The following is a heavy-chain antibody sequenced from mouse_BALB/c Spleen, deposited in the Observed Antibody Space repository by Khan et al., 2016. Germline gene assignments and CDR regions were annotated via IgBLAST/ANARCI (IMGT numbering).Heavy chain of an antibody. CDR1: GFSLTGYG. Sequence: QVQLKQSGPGLVAPSQSLSITCTVSGFSLTGYGVNWVRQPPGKGLEWLGKIWGDGRTDYNSGLKSRVSISKDNSKSQVFLKMNSLQTDETANYYCSSDYVVFAYWGQGTLVIVSA. CDR3: SSDYVVFAY. V-gene: IGHV2-6-7*01. D-gene: IGHD1-1*01. CDR2: IWGDGRT. J-gene: IGHJ3*01.